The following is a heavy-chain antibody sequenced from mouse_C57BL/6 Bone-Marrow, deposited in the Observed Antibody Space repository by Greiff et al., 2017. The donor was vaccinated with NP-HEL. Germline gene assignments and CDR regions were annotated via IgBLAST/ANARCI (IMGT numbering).Heavy chain of an antibody. D-gene: IGHD1-1*01. CDR2: IHPNSGST. J-gene: IGHJ2*01. V-gene: IGHV1-64*01. Sequence: VKLQESGAELVKPGASVKLSCKASGYTFTSYWMHWVKQRPGQGLEWIGMIHPNSGSTNYNEKFKSKATLTVDKSSSTAYMQLSSLTSEDSAVYYCARDYYYGSSQYYFDYWGQGTTLTVSS. CDR3: ARDYYYGSSQYYFDY. CDR1: GYTFTSYW.